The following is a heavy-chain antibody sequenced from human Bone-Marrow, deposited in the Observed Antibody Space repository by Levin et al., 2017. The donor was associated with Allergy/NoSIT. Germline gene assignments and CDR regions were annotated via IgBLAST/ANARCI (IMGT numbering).Heavy chain of an antibody. J-gene: IGHJ4*02. Sequence: GGSLRLSCATSGFTFSSYSMIWVRQAPGKGLEWVSYINSSSGTIYYADSVKGRFTISRDNAKKSLYLQMSSLRVEDTAVYYCVRGLPDYWGQGTLVTVSS. V-gene: IGHV3-48*01. CDR1: GFTFSSYS. CDR3: VRGLPDY. CDR2: INSSSGTI.